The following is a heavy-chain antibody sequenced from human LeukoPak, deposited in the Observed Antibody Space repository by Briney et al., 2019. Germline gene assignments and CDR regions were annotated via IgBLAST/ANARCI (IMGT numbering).Heavy chain of an antibody. J-gene: IGHJ3*02. D-gene: IGHD3-10*01. CDR3: ARERMVRGVMTTDAFHI. Sequence: GGSLRLSCAASGFTFSDYYMSWIRQAPGQGLEWLSCISSSGNTIYDADFVKGRLTISRDNAKNSLYLQMNSLRAEDTAVYYCARERMVRGVMTTDAFHIWGQGTMVTVSS. CDR1: GFTFSDYY. CDR2: ISSSGNTI. V-gene: IGHV3-11*01.